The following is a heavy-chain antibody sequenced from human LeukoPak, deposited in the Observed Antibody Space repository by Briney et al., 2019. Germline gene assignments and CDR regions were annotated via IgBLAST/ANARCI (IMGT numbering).Heavy chain of an antibody. CDR3: AKADTFENYFDS. CDR2: VSPDGSHV. J-gene: IGHJ4*02. Sequence: GGSLRLSCAASGFTFSNYWMTWVRQAAGKGLEWVALVSPDGSHVNYADSVKGRFTISRDNSKNMMNLQMNSLTSDDTAVYFCAKADTFENYFDSWGQGTLVTVSS. V-gene: IGHV3-30*18. D-gene: IGHD3-9*01. CDR1: GFTFSNYW.